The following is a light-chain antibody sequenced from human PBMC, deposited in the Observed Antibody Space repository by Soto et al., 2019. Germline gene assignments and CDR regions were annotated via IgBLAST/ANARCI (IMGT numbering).Light chain of an antibody. CDR3: QQSYSSPST. CDR1: QTITNY. J-gene: IGKJ1*01. V-gene: IGKV1-39*01. Sequence: DIQMTQSPSSLSASVGDRVTITCRASQTITNYLNWYQQKPGKAPKLLIYAASTLLSGVSSRFSGRGYGTDFTLTIDSLQPEDFANYYCQQSYSSPSTFGQGTKVEIK. CDR2: AAS.